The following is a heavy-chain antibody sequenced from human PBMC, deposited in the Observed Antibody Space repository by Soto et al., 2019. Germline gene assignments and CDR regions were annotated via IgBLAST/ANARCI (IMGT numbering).Heavy chain of an antibody. CDR1: GFTFSSYS. Sequence: PGGSLRLSCAASGFTFSSYSMNWVRQAPGKGLEWVSYISSSSSTIYYADSVKGRFTISRDNAKNSLYLQMNSLRDEDTAVYYCARAQRGYSSNRWDYWGQGTLVIVSS. CDR2: ISSSSSTI. D-gene: IGHD6-13*01. J-gene: IGHJ4*02. V-gene: IGHV3-48*02. CDR3: ARAQRGYSSNRWDY.